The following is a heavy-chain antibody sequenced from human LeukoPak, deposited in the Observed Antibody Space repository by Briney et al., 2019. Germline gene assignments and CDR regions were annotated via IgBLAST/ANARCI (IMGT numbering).Heavy chain of an antibody. J-gene: IGHJ4*02. V-gene: IGHV3-30*18. CDR3: AKDLSSLSIVGATPFGF. D-gene: IGHD1-26*01. Sequence: GGSLRLSCAASGFTFSSYGMHWVRQAPGKGLEWVAVISYDGSNKYYADSVKGRFTISRDNSKNTLYLQMNSLRAEDTAVYYCAKDLSSLSIVGATPFGFWGQGTLVTVSS. CDR2: ISYDGSNK. CDR1: GFTFSSYG.